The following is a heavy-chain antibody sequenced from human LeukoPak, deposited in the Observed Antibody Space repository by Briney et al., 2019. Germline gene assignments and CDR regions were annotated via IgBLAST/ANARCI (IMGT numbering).Heavy chain of an antibody. CDR1: GFTFTSYS. J-gene: IGHJ4*02. Sequence: GGSLRLSCAAPGFTFTSYSMNWVRPAPGKGLEWVSYISNTGSTIYYADSVRGRFTISRDNAKNSLYLQMNSLRADDTAVYYCSRGPYTSSNYFDFWGQGTLVTVSS. CDR3: SRGPYTSSNYFDF. CDR2: ISNTGSTI. D-gene: IGHD6-6*01. V-gene: IGHV3-48*01.